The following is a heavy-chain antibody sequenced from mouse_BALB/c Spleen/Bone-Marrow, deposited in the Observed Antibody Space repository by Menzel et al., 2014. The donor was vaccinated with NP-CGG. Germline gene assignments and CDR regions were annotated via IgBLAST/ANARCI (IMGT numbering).Heavy chain of an antibody. Sequence: EVKLMESGGGLVKPGGSLKLSCAASGFTFSSYAMSWVRQTPEKRLEWVASISSGGSTYYPDSVKGRFTISRDNARNILYLQMSSLRSKDTAMYYCAREGVTTAHYYAMDYWGQGTSVTVSS. D-gene: IGHD1-2*01. J-gene: IGHJ4*01. V-gene: IGHV5-6-5*01. CDR1: GFTFSSYA. CDR2: ISSGGST. CDR3: AREGVTTAHYYAMDY.